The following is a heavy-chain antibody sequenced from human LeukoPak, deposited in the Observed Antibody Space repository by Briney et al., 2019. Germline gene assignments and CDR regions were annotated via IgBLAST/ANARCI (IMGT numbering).Heavy chain of an antibody. CDR2: ISSNGGST. D-gene: IGHD1-1*01. CDR1: GFTFSSYA. Sequence: GGCLRLSCAASGFTFSSYAMHWVRQAPGKGLDYVSAISSNGGSTYYANSVKGRFTISRDNSKNTLYLQMGSLRAEDMAVYYCARQTGTLYYFDYWGQGTLVTVSS. J-gene: IGHJ4*02. V-gene: IGHV3-64*01. CDR3: ARQTGTLYYFDY.